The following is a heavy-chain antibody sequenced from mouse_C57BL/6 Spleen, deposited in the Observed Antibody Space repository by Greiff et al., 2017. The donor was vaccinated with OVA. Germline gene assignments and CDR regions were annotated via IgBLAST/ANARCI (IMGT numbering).Heavy chain of an antibody. Sequence: EVKLVESGGDLVKPGGSLKLSCAATGFTFSSYGMSWVRQTPDKRLEWVATISSGGSYTYYPDSVKGRFTFSRDNAKNTLYLQMSSLKSEDTAMYYCARQDYYAMDYWGQGTSVTGSS. V-gene: IGHV5-6*01. CDR2: ISSGGSYT. J-gene: IGHJ4*01. CDR3: ARQDYYAMDY. CDR1: GFTFSSYG.